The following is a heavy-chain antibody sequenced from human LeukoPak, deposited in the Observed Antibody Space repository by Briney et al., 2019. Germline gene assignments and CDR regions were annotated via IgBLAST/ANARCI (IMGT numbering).Heavy chain of an antibody. CDR1: GFTFSSYW. D-gene: IGHD5-12*01. J-gene: IGHJ3*02. Sequence: PGRSLRLSCAASGFTFSSYWMSWVRQAPGKGLEWVAILKPNGGDKYYVGSVKGRFTISRDNSKNTLYLQMNSLRAEATAVYYCARERGYETHDAFDIWGQGTMVTVSS. CDR3: ARERGYETHDAFDI. V-gene: IGHV3-7*01. CDR2: LKPNGGDK.